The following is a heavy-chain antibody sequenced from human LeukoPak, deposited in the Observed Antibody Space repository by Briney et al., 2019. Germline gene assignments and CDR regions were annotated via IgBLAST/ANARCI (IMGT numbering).Heavy chain of an antibody. CDR1: GYTFTSYA. CDR2: INAGNGNT. D-gene: IGHD2-2*01. J-gene: IGHJ3*02. Sequence: GASVKVSCTASGYTFTSYAMHWVRQAPGQRLEWMGWINAGNGNTKYSQKFQGRVTITRDTSASTAYMELSSLRSEDTAVYYCGVLVGYCSSTSCPLRAFDIWGQGTMVTVSS. V-gene: IGHV1-3*01. CDR3: GVLVGYCSSTSCPLRAFDI.